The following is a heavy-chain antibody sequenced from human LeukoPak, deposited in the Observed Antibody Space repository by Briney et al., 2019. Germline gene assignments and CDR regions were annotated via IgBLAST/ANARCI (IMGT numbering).Heavy chain of an antibody. CDR2: MTGNGGIV. CDR3: TKDPNGNYIGALDP. J-gene: IGHJ5*02. D-gene: IGHD4-17*01. Sequence: PGGSLRLSCAGSGLSFSDFAMTWVRQAPGKGLEWVSSMTGNGGIVVYTDSVKGRFTMSRDNSKNTVYLQMNSLRAEDTALYYCTKDPNGNYIGALDPWGLGTLVTVSS. V-gene: IGHV3-23*01. CDR1: GLSFSDFA.